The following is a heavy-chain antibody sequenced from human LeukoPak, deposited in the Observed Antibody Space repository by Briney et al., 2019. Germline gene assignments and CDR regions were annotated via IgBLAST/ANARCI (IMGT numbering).Heavy chain of an antibody. D-gene: IGHD3-10*01. CDR3: ARGLPMVRGVMPDY. CDR1: GYSFTSYW. V-gene: IGHV5-51*01. J-gene: IGHJ4*02. Sequence: GESLKISCKGSGYSFTSYWIGWVRQMPRKGLEGKGIIYPGDSDTRYSPSFQGQVTISADKSISTAYLQCSSLKASDTAMYYCARGLPMVRGVMPDYWGQGTLVTVSS. CDR2: IYPGDSDT.